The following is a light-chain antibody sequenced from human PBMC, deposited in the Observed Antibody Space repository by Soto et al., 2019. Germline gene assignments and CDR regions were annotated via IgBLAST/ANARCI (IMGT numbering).Light chain of an antibody. J-gene: IGKJ1*01. V-gene: IGKV3-15*01. CDR1: QSVSSF. CDR3: QQYSNGPSWT. CDR2: GAS. Sequence: EKVMTQSPATLSMSPGERATLSCRASQSVSSFLAWYQQKPGQAPRLLIYGASTRATGIPARFSGSGSETEFTLAVSSLQSEDFAVYYCQQYSNGPSWTFGEGTKVEVK.